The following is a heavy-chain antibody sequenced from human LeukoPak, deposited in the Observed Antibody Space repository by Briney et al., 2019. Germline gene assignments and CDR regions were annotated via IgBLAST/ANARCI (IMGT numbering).Heavy chain of an antibody. CDR2: ITGSGGRT. V-gene: IGHV3-23*01. Sequence: GGSLRLSCAASGFTFSSYAMNWVRQAPGKGLEWVSAITGSGGRTYYADSVKGRFTISRDNSKNTLSLQMDSLRPEDTAVYYCAKSQLIGSYHPPGYWGQGTLVTVSS. CDR3: AKSQLIGSYHPPGY. D-gene: IGHD3-10*01. CDR1: GFTFSSYA. J-gene: IGHJ4*02.